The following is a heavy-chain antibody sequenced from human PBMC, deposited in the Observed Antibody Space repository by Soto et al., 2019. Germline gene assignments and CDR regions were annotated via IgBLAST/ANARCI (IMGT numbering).Heavy chain of an antibody. CDR2: ISGSGGST. J-gene: IGHJ5*02. D-gene: IGHD1-7*01. CDR3: AKDNDNLGLELSWFDP. Sequence: GGSLRLSCAASGFTFSSYAMSWVRQAPGKGLEWVSAISGSGGSTYYADSVKGRFTISRDNSKNTLYLQMNSLRAEDTAVYYCAKDNDNLGLELSWFDPWGQGTLVTVSS. V-gene: IGHV3-23*01. CDR1: GFTFSSYA.